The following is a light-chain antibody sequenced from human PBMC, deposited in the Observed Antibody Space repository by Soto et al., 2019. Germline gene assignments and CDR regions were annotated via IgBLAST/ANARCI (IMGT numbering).Light chain of an antibody. CDR2: DVS. Sequence: SVLTQPASVSGSPGQSITISCPGTSSDVGGYNYVSWYQHHPGNAPKLMIYDVSNRPSEVSNRFSGSKSGNTASLTISGLQPEYESDYYCGSYKTSNTRLIVVGTGTKVTVL. V-gene: IGLV2-14*03. J-gene: IGLJ1*01. CDR3: GSYKTSNTRLIV. CDR1: SSDVGGYNY.